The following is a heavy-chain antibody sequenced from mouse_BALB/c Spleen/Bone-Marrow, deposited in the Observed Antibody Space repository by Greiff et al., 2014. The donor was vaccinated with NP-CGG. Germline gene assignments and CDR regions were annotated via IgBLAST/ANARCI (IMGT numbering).Heavy chain of an antibody. V-gene: IGHV2-9*02. D-gene: IGHD1-1*01. CDR2: IWAGGST. J-gene: IGHJ4*01. CDR1: GFSLTSYG. Sequence: QVQLKESGPGLVAPSQSLSITCTVSGFSLTSYGVYWARQPPGKGLEWLGVIWAGGSTNYNSGLMSRLSISKDNSKSQVLLKMNRLQTDDTAMYYCARVYGSSYDPYYYAMDYWGQGTSVAVSS. CDR3: ARVYGSSYDPYYYAMDY.